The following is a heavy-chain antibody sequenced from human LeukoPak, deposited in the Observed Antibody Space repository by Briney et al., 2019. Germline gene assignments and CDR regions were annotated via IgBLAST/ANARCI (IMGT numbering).Heavy chain of an antibody. CDR3: ARVWGNYDGGAYY. J-gene: IGHJ4*02. Sequence: GASVKVSCKASGYPFDIFGLTWVRQAPGQGLEWMGWINPNSGATNSAQKFQGRVTMTRDTSISTAYMELSSLRSDDAAVYYCARVWGNYDGGAYYWGRGTLVTVSS. CDR2: INPNSGAT. CDR1: GYPFDIFG. V-gene: IGHV1-2*02. D-gene: IGHD3-22*01.